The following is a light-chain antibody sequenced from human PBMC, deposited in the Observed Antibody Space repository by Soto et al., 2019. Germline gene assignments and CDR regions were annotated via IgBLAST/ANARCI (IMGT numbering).Light chain of an antibody. J-gene: IGLJ2*01. CDR2: DVS. Sequence: QSALTQPASVSGSPGQSITISCTGTSSDVGGYNYVSWYQQHPGKAPKLMIYDVSNRPSGVSNRFSGSKSGNKASLTISYRQAEDEADYYCSSYTRSSRVVFGGGTKLTVL. CDR1: SSDVGGYNY. V-gene: IGLV2-14*01. CDR3: SSYTRSSRVV.